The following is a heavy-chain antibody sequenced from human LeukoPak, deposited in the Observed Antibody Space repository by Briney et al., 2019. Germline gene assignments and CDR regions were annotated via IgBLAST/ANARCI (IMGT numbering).Heavy chain of an antibody. J-gene: IGHJ4*02. CDR3: AKVAYGAYTDFDY. Sequence: GGSLRLSCAASGFTFSSYAMSWVRQAPGKGLEWVSAISGSGGTTYYADSVKGRFTFSGDNSKNTLYLQMNSLRAEDTAVYYCAKVAYGAYTDFDYWGQGTLVTVSS. CDR1: GFTFSSYA. CDR2: ISGSGGTT. V-gene: IGHV3-23*01. D-gene: IGHD4/OR15-4a*01.